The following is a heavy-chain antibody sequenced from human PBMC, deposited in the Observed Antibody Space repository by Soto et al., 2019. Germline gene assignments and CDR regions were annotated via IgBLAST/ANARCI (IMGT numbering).Heavy chain of an antibody. CDR2: ISAYNGNK. J-gene: IGHJ6*02. Sequence: ASVKVSCKASGYTFTSYGISWVRQAPGQGLERMGWISAYNGNKNYAQKLKGRVTITTDTTTSTAYIKLRRLRTDDTAVYYCARDVSVLYQLLFEVALYGMDVWG. V-gene: IGHV1-18*01. CDR3: ARDVSVLYQLLFEVALYGMDV. CDR1: GYTFTSYG. D-gene: IGHD2-2*01.